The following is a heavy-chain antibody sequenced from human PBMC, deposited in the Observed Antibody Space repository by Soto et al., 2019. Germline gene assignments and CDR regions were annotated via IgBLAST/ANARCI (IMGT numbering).Heavy chain of an antibody. Sequence: PSETLSLTCTVSGGSISSSSYYWGWIRQPPGKGLEWIGSIYYSGSTYYNPSLKSRVTISVDTSKNQFSLKLSSVTAADTAVYYCVRVIRYFDWYFDYWGQGTLVTVSS. CDR3: VRVIRYFDWYFDY. CDR1: GGSISSSSYY. D-gene: IGHD3-9*01. V-gene: IGHV4-39*01. J-gene: IGHJ4*02. CDR2: IYYSGST.